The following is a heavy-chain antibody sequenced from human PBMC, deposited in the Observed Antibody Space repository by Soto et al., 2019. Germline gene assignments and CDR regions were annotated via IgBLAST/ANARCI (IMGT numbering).Heavy chain of an antibody. CDR1: GLTFRSYW. CDR3: VRDRRLWRLDY. CDR2: INTDGSVA. J-gene: IGHJ4*02. D-gene: IGHD2-21*01. Sequence: EVQLVESGGGLVQPGESLRLSCAASGLTFRSYWMHWVRQAPGKGLVWVSRINTDGSVAMYVDSVKGRFTISRDNAKNSLYLHMTSRRAEDTAVYYCVRDRRLWRLDYWGQGTLVTVSS. V-gene: IGHV3-74*03.